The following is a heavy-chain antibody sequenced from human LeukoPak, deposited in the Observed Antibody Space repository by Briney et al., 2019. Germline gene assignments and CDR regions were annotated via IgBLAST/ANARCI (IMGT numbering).Heavy chain of an antibody. J-gene: IGHJ4*02. Sequence: PSETLSLTCIVSGGSISSYYWSWIRQPPGKGLEWIGEINHSGSTNYNPSLKSRVTISVDTSKNQFSLKLSSVTAADTAVYYCARGQIVVVMYYFDYWGQGTLVTVSS. CDR3: ARGQIVVVMYYFDY. D-gene: IGHD3-22*01. CDR2: INHSGST. V-gene: IGHV4-34*01. CDR1: GGSISSYY.